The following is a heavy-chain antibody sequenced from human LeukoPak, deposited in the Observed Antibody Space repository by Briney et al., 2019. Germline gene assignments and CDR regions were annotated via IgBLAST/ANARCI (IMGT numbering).Heavy chain of an antibody. D-gene: IGHD6-19*01. J-gene: IGHJ3*02. V-gene: IGHV3-30*02. CDR3: AREKGQWLVLDAFDI. CDR1: GFTFSSYG. CDR2: IRYDGSNK. Sequence: GGSLRLSCAASGFTFSSYGMHWVRQAPGKGLEWVAFIRYDGSNKYYADSVKGRFTISRDNSKNTLYLQMNSLRAEDTAVYYCAREKGQWLVLDAFDIWGQGTMVTVSS.